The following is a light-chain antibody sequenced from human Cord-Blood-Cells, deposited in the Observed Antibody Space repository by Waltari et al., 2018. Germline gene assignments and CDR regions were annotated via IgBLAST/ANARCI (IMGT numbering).Light chain of an antibody. CDR2: DAS. V-gene: IGKV1-33*01. J-gene: IGKJ3*01. CDR3: QQYDNLPPEFT. Sequence: DIQMTQSPSSLSASVGDRVTITCQASQDISNYLNWYQHKPGKAPKLLIYDASNLETGVPSRFSGSGSGTDFTFTISSLQPEDIATYYCQQYDNLPPEFTFGPGTKVDIK. CDR1: QDISNY.